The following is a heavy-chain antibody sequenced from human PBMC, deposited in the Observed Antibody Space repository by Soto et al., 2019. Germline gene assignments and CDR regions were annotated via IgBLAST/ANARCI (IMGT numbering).Heavy chain of an antibody. J-gene: IGHJ1*01. CDR2: IYWDDDK. CDR1: GFSLSTSGVG. Sequence: QITLKESGPTLVKPTQTLTLTCTFSGFSLSTSGVGVGWIRQPPGKALEWLALIYWDDDKRYSPSLKSRLTITKDTSKNQVVLTMTNMDPVDTATYYCAHGPQYYYGSGSYPEYFQHWGQGTLVTVSS. CDR3: AHGPQYYYGSGSYPEYFQH. D-gene: IGHD3-10*01. V-gene: IGHV2-5*02.